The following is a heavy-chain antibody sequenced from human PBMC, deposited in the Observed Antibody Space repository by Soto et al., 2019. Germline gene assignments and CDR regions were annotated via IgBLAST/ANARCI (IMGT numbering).Heavy chain of an antibody. CDR2: ISSSSSTR. CDR1: GFTFSSYS. Sequence: EVQLVESGGGLVQPGGSLRLSCAASGFTFSSYSMNWVRQAPGKGLEWVSYISSSSSTRYYADSVKGRFTISRDNAKNSLYLQMNSLRAEDTAVYYCARDPTRGAYGDYRGARHFDYWGQGTLVTVSS. D-gene: IGHD4-17*01. V-gene: IGHV3-48*01. J-gene: IGHJ4*02. CDR3: ARDPTRGAYGDYRGARHFDY.